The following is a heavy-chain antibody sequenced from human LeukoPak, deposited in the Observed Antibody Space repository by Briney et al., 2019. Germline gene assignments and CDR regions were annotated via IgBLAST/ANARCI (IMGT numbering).Heavy chain of an antibody. V-gene: IGHV3-33*01. J-gene: IGHJ5*02. CDR2: IWYDGSNK. CDR3: ARDGRGFDP. D-gene: IGHD2-15*01. Sequence: PGGSLRLSCAASGFTFSSHGMHWVRQAPGKGLEWVAVIWYDGSNKYYADSVKGRFTISRDNSKNTLYLQMNSLRAEDTAVYYCARDGRGFDPWGQGTLVTVSS. CDR1: GFTFSSHG.